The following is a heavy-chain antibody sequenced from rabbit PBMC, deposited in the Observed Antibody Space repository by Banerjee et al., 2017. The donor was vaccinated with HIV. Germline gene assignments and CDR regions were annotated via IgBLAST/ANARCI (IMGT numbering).Heavy chain of an antibody. D-gene: IGHD3-1*01. Sequence: QLKESGGGLVQPGGSLTLSCKASGFTLNNYYMNWVRQAPGKGLEWIGYIDPVFGIRYYADWVNGRFTISSHNAQNTLYLQLNSLTAADTATYFCARDTWHFKLWGPGTLVTVS. J-gene: IGHJ4*01. CDR1: GFTLNNYY. CDR2: IDPVFGIR. CDR3: ARDTWHFKL. V-gene: IGHV1S7*01.